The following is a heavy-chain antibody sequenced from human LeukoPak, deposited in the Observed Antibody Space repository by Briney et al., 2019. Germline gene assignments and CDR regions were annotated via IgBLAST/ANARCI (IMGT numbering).Heavy chain of an antibody. D-gene: IGHD2-21*02. V-gene: IGHV3-30*02. Sequence: GSLRLSCVASGFTFSIFGMHWVRQAPGKGPEWVAYIQFDGRNERYADSVKGRFTISRDNSRNTLYLQMNTLKVEDTAVYYCAKKKPGNGDRLDYWGQGTLLTVSS. J-gene: IGHJ4*02. CDR2: IQFDGRNE. CDR3: AKKKPGNGDRLDY. CDR1: GFTFSIFG.